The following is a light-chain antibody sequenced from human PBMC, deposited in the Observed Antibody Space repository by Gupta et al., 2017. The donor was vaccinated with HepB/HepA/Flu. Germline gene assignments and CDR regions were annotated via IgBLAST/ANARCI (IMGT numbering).Light chain of an antibody. V-gene: IGKV3-11*01. CDR1: QSVSSN. Sequence: EIVLTQSPATLSLSPGERATLSCWASQSVSSNLAWYQQKRGQAPRLLMYGSSNRAAGIPARFSGSGSGTEFTLTISRLEPEDFAVYYCLQHTDWPITFGGGTKVEI. CDR2: GSS. CDR3: LQHTDWPIT. J-gene: IGKJ4*01.